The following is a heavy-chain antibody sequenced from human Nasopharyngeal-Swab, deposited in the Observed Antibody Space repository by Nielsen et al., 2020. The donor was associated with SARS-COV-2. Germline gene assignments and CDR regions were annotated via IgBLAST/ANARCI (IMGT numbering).Heavy chain of an antibody. D-gene: IGHD4-17*01. CDR2: INTNTGNP. V-gene: IGHV7-4-1*02. J-gene: IGHJ4*02. Sequence: ASVKVSCKASGYTFTSYAMNWVRQAPGQGLEWMGWINTNTGNPTYAQGVTGRFVFSLDTSVSTAYLQISSLKDEDTAVYYCARDTPYGDYGPFDYWGQGTLVTVSS. CDR3: ARDTPYGDYGPFDY. CDR1: GYTFTSYA.